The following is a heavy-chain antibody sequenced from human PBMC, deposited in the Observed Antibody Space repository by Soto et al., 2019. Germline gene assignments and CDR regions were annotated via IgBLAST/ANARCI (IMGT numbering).Heavy chain of an antibody. D-gene: IGHD3-22*01. Sequence: SETLSLTCTVAGGSIISYYWIWIRQPPGKGLEWIGYIYYSGSTNYNPSLKSRVTISVDTSKNQFSLKLSSVTAADTAVYYCASLIRDSSGYYSHFDYWGQGTLVTVSS. V-gene: IGHV4-59*01. J-gene: IGHJ4*02. CDR1: GGSIISYY. CDR2: IYYSGST. CDR3: ASLIRDSSGYYSHFDY.